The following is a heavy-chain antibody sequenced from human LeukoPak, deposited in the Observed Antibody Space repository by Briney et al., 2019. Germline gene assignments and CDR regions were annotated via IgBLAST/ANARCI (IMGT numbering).Heavy chain of an antibody. CDR3: ARDGLGDTAMVRAFDI. CDR1: GYTFTSYY. D-gene: IGHD5-18*01. J-gene: IGHJ3*02. Sequence: GASVKLSCTASGYTFTSYYMHWVRQAPGQGLEWMGIINPSGGSTSYAQTFQGRFTMTRDTPTSTVYMELSSLRSEDPAVYYCARDGLGDTAMVRAFDIWGQGTMVTVSS. CDR2: INPSGGST. V-gene: IGHV1-46*01.